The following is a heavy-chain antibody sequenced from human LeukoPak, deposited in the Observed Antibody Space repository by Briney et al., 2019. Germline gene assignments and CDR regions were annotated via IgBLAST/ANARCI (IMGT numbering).Heavy chain of an antibody. Sequence: PSETLSLTCNVSGASMSNYYWVWIRQPPGKGLEWIGSIYHSGTTYSGSTYYNPSLKSRVTISIDTSKNQFSLKLSSVTAADTAVYYCARIRSRKWGFDYWGQGTLVTVSS. D-gene: IGHD1-26*01. J-gene: IGHJ4*02. CDR1: GASMSNYY. CDR2: IYHSGTTYSGST. CDR3: ARIRSRKWGFDY. V-gene: IGHV4-39*07.